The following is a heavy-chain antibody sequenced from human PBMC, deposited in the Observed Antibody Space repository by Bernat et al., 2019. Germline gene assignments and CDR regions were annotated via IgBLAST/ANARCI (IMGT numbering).Heavy chain of an antibody. CDR2: IWYDGSNK. Sequence: QVQLVESGGGVVQPGRSLRLSCAASGFTFSSYGMHWVRQAPGKGLEWVAVIWYDGSNKYYADSVKGRFTISRDNSKNTLYLQMNSLRAEDTAVYYCARGLRSAGNVLEPGVNWFDPWGQGTLVTVSS. D-gene: IGHD1-14*01. CDR3: ARGLRSAGNVLEPGVNWFDP. V-gene: IGHV3-33*01. CDR1: GFTFSSYG. J-gene: IGHJ5*02.